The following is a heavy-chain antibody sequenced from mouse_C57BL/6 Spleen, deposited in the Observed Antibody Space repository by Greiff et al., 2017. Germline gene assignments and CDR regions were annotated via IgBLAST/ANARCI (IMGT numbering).Heavy chain of an antibody. J-gene: IGHJ3*01. D-gene: IGHD2-2*01. CDR3: ARESYYGYDWFAY. CDR1: GFTFSSYA. CDR2: ISDGGSYT. Sequence: EVQVVESGGGLVKPGGSLKLSCAASGFTFSSYAMSWVRQTPEKRLEWVATISDGGSYTYYPDNVKGRFTISRDNAKNNLYLQLSHLKSEDTAMYYCARESYYGYDWFAYWGQGTLVTVSA. V-gene: IGHV5-4*01.